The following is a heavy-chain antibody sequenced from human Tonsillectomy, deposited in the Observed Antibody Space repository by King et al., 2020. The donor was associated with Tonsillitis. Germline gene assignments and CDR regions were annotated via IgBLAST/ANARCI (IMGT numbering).Heavy chain of an antibody. D-gene: IGHD6-19*01. CDR2: ISWDGGST. J-gene: IGHJ4*02. CDR1: GFTFDDYA. V-gene: IGHV3-43D*03. CDR3: AKDGSSGWYLFYFDY. Sequence: VQLVESGGVVVQPGGSLRLSCAASGFTFDDYAMHWVRQAPGKGLESVSLISWDGGSTYYADSVKGRFTISRDNSKNSLYLQMNSLRAEDTALYYCAKDGSSGWYLFYFDYWGQGTLVTVSS.